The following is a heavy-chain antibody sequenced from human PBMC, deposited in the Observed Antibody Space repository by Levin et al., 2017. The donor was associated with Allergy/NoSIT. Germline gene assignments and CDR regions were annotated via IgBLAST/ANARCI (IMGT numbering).Heavy chain of an antibody. CDR1: GFSLTTSGMC. V-gene: IGHV2-70*11. J-gene: IGHJ4*02. CDR2: IDWDDDK. Sequence: TLSLTCTFSGFSLTTSGMCVSWIRQPPGTALEWLARIDWDDDKYYSTSLKTRLTISRDTSKNQVALTMTSMDPVDTATYYCARATNHYYGRGFDYWGQGTPVTVSS. D-gene: IGHD3-10*01. CDR3: ARATNHYYGRGFDY.